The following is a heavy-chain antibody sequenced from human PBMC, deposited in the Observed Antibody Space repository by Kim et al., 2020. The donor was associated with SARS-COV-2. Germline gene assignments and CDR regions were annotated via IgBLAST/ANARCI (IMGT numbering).Heavy chain of an antibody. CDR3: ARGRYSSGWRLVTDLVVRAFDI. CDR2: INHSGST. D-gene: IGHD6-19*01. CDR1: GGSFSGYY. J-gene: IGHJ3*02. V-gene: IGHV4-34*01. Sequence: SETLSLTCAVYGGSFSGYYWSWIRQPPGKGLEWIGEINHSGSTNYNPSLKSRVTISVDTSKNQFSLKLSSVTAADTAVYYCARGRYSSGWRLVTDLVVRAFDIWGQGTMVTVSS.